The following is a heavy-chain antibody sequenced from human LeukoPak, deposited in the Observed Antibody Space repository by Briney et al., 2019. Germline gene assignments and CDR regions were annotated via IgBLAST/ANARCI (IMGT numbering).Heavy chain of an antibody. J-gene: IGHJ5*02. CDR2: INPSGGAT. CDR1: GGTFSSYA. CDR3: ARDNSVGDYAWWFDP. V-gene: IGHV1-46*01. Sequence: ASVKVSCKASGGTFSSYAISWVRQAPGQGLEWMGLINPSGGATRYAQKFQGRVTMTRDLSTSTDYMELSSLRSDDTAVYFCARDNSVGDYAWWFDPWGQGTLVTVSS. D-gene: IGHD1-26*01.